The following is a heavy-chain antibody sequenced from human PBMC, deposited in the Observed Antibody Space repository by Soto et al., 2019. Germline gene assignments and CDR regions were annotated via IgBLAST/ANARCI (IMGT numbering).Heavy chain of an antibody. CDR1: GFTFSSYG. Sequence: EGSLRLSCAASGFTFSSYGMHWVRQAPGKGLEGVAVISYDGSNKYYADSVKGRFTISRDNSKNTLYLQMNSLRAEDTAVYYCAKVATTYYYDSSGLDYWGQGTLVTVSS. CDR2: ISYDGSNK. CDR3: AKVATTYYYDSSGLDY. D-gene: IGHD3-22*01. V-gene: IGHV3-30*18. J-gene: IGHJ4*02.